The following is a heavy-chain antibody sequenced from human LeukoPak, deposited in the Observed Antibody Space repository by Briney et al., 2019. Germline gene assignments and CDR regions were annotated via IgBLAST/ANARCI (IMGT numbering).Heavy chain of an antibody. J-gene: IGHJ4*02. V-gene: IGHV3-23*01. CDR2: ISGSGGST. D-gene: IGHD6-13*01. CDR1: GLTFSSYA. Sequence: PGGSLRLSCAASGLTFSSYAMSWVRQAPGKGLEWVSRISGSGGSTYYADSVKGRFTISRDNSKNTLYLQMNSLRAEDTAVYYCAKGLYSTWYREPIDYWGQGTPVTVSS. CDR3: AKGLYSTWYREPIDY.